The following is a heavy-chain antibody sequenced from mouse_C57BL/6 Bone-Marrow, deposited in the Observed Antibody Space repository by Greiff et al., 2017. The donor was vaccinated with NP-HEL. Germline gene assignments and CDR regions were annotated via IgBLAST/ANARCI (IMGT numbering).Heavy chain of an antibody. J-gene: IGHJ2*01. V-gene: IGHV5-4*03. CDR3: ARGGPNYYGSSFDY. D-gene: IGHD1-1*01. Sequence: EVMLVESGGGLVKPGGSLKLSCAASGFTFSSYAMSWVRQTPEKRLEWVATISDGGSYTYYPDNVKGRFTISRDNAKNNLYLQMSHLESEDTAMYYCARGGPNYYGSSFDYWGQGTTLTVSS. CDR1: GFTFSSYA. CDR2: ISDGGSYT.